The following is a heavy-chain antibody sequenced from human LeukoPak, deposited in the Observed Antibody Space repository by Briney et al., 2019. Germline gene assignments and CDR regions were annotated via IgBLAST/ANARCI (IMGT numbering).Heavy chain of an antibody. V-gene: IGHV3-7*01. Sequence: PGGSLRLSCAASGFTFSSYWMSWVRQAPGKGLEWVANIKQDGSEKYYVDSVKGRFTIPRDNAKNSLYLQMNSLRAEDTAVYYCARVSGGYSYHWDYWGQGTLVTVSS. CDR3: ARVSGGYSYHWDY. CDR2: IKQDGSEK. J-gene: IGHJ4*02. CDR1: GFTFSSYW. D-gene: IGHD5-18*01.